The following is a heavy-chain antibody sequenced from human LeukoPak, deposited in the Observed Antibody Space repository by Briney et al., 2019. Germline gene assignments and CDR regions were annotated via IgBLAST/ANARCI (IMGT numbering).Heavy chain of an antibody. V-gene: IGHV1-2*02. Sequence: ASVKLSCKASGYTFTGYYMHWVRQAPGQGLEWMGWINPNSDGTNYAQTFQGRVTMSRDSSISTDYMVLSRLRSDDTAVYYCARGVAAGGTGDAFDSWGQGTMVSVSS. D-gene: IGHD6-13*01. CDR1: GYTFTGYY. J-gene: IGHJ3*02. CDR2: INPNSDGT. CDR3: ARGVAAGGTGDAFDS.